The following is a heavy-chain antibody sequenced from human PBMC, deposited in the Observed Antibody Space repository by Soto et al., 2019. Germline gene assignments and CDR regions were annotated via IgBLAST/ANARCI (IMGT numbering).Heavy chain of an antibody. D-gene: IGHD1-1*01. CDR1: GGSISSGGYF. V-gene: IGHV4-31*03. J-gene: IGHJ4*02. CDR2: IFYSGTT. CDR3: ARGVLY. Sequence: LSLTCTVSGGSISSGGYFWSWIRQPPGKGLEWIGNIFYSGTTYYNPSLKSRVTISVDTSKNQFSLKLSSVTAADTAVYFCARGVLYWGQGTLVTVSS.